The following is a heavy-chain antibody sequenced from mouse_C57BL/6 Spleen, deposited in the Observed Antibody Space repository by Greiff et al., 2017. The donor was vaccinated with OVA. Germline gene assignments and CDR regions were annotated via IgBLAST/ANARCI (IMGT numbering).Heavy chain of an antibody. V-gene: IGHV1-61*01. CDR2: IYPSDSET. Sequence: QVHVKQPGAELVRPGSSVKLSCKASGYTFTSYWMDWVKQRPGQGLEWIGNIYPSDSETHYNQKFKDKATLTVDKSSSTAYMQLSSLTSEDSAVYYCVIGDGFAYWGQGTLVTVSA. J-gene: IGHJ3*01. CDR1: GYTFTSYW. CDR3: VIGDGFAY.